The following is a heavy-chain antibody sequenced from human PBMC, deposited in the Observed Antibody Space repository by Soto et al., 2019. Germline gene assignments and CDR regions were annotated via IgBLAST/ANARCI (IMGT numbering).Heavy chain of an antibody. CDR1: GYTFEEYG. CDR3: AISGKWQAVLYNFFDP. J-gene: IGHJ5*02. V-gene: IGHV3-20*01. D-gene: IGHD5-12*01. Sequence: PGGSLRLSCVTTGYTFEEYGMSWVRQAPGKGLEWVSGINWNGGRIGYADSVKGRFTISRDNAKKSLYLQMNSLRAEDTAFYHCAISGKWQAVLYNFFDPWGEGT. CDR2: INWNGGRI.